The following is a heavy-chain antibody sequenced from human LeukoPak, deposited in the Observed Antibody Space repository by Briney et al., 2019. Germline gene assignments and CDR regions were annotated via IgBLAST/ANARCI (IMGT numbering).Heavy chain of an antibody. V-gene: IGHV3-23*01. CDR3: ARGSGSSWYFYFDY. D-gene: IGHD6-13*01. Sequence: GGTLRLSCAASGFTFTSSAMTWVRQAPGKGLQWVAGITASGGITYYADSVKGRFTISRDNAKNSVYLQMNSLRAEDTALYYCARGSGSSWYFYFDYWGQGTLVTVSS. CDR2: ITASGGIT. J-gene: IGHJ4*02. CDR1: GFTFTSSA.